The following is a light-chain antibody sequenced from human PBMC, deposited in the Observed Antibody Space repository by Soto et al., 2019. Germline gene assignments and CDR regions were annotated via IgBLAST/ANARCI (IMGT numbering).Light chain of an antibody. J-gene: IGLJ2*01. Sequence: QSVLTQPPSASGTPGQRVTISCSGSNSNIGKNYVYWYRQLPGTAPKLLIYRNNQRPSGVPDRFSGSKSGTSASLAISGLRSADEADYYCAAWDDSLSGHELFGGGTKLTVL. V-gene: IGLV1-47*01. CDR1: NSNIGKNY. CDR3: AAWDDSLSGHEL. CDR2: RNN.